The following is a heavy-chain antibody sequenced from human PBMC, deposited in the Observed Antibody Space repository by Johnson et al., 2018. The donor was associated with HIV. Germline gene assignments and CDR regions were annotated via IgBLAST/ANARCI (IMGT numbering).Heavy chain of an antibody. CDR3: AKDHNYGSYLLVFDV. CDR2: IGWDGFTI. D-gene: IGHD3-10*01. CDR1: GFTFDHYA. J-gene: IGHJ3*01. V-gene: IGHV3-9*01. Sequence: VQLVESGGGLVQPGRSLRLSCAASGFTFDHYAMHWVRQGPGKGLEWVAGIGWDGFTIGYVDSVKGRFTISSDDAPNSLDLQKHSLRTEDRACYYCAKDHNYGSYLLVFDVWGQGTMVIVSS.